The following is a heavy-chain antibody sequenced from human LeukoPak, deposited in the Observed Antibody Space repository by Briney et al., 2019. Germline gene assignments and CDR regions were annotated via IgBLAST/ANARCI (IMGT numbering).Heavy chain of an antibody. CDR1: GFTFSSYG. CDR2: ISGSGGST. Sequence: TGGSLRLSCAASGFTFSSYGMSWVRQAPGKGLEWVSAISGSGGSTYYADSVKGRFTISRDNSKNTLYLQMNSLRAEDTAVYYCARGYYYDSSGSYYFDYWGQGTLVTVSS. D-gene: IGHD3-22*01. J-gene: IGHJ4*02. CDR3: ARGYYYDSSGSYYFDY. V-gene: IGHV3-23*01.